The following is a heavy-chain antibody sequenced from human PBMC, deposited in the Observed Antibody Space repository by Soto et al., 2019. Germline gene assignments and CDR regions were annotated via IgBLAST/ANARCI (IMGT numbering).Heavy chain of an antibody. J-gene: IGHJ3*02. Sequence: PGESLKISCKVSVYIFTSYWIGWVREMPGKGLGWMGRIDRSDSYTNYSPSFQGHVTISADKYIRTAYLQWSSLNASDTAMYYCARHRDYSTYFDAFDIWGQGTMVTVSS. D-gene: IGHD4-4*01. CDR2: IDRSDSYT. CDR1: VYIFTSYW. V-gene: IGHV5-10-1*01. CDR3: ARHRDYSTYFDAFDI.